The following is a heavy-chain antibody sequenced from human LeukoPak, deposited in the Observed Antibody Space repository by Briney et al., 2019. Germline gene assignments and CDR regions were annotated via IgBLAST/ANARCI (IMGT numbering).Heavy chain of an antibody. CDR2: INQDGSEK. D-gene: IGHD2/OR15-2a*01. CDR3: ARGEDNADEYLREDY. J-gene: IGHJ4*02. V-gene: IGHV3-7*04. Sequence: GGSLRLSCAGSGFPFSSYWMTWVRQAPGTGLEWVANINQDGSEKSYVDSVRGRFTISRDNAKNSLYLQMNRVGAEDTAVYYCARGEDNADEYLREDYWGQGILVTVSS. CDR1: GFPFSSYW.